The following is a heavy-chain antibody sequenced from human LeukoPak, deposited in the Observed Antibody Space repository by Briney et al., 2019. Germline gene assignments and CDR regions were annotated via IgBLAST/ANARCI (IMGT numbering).Heavy chain of an antibody. CDR2: SSATGDIT. Sequence: SESPSHTSVIHGGSFCGNYWTLIRPRPRRRGGWIGESSATGDITGYSPSLKGRATISVDSSKNQFSLKLTSVTAADTGVYYCARVPDLTERHCDAWGPGTMVTISS. D-gene: IGHD3-9*01. CDR1: GGSFCGNY. J-gene: IGHJ5*02. V-gene: IGHV4-34*01. CDR3: ARVPDLTERHCDA.